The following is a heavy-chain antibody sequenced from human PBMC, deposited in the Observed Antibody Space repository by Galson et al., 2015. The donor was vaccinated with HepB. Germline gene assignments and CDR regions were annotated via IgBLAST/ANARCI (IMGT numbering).Heavy chain of an antibody. J-gene: IGHJ3*02. Sequence: SVKVSCKASGYTFTSYAMHWVRQAPGQRLEWMGWINAGNGNTKYSQKFQGRVTITRDTSASTAYMELSSLRSEDTAVYYCARIFYGVGYSSGWYGRGAFDIWGQGTMVTVSS. CDR1: GYTFTSYA. CDR3: ARIFYGVGYSSGWYGRGAFDI. V-gene: IGHV1-3*01. CDR2: INAGNGNT. D-gene: IGHD6-19*01.